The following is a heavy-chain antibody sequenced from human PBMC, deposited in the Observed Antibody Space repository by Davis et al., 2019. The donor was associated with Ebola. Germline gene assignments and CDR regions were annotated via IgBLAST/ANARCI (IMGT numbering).Heavy chain of an antibody. CDR2: IYSGGST. D-gene: IGHD1-26*01. Sequence: PGGSLRLSCAASGFTVSSNYMSWVRQAPGKGLEWVSVIYSGGSTYYADSVKGRFTISRDNSKNTLYLQMNSLRAEDTAVYYCTKDGRIVGAITYYYYMDVWGQGTTVTVSS. V-gene: IGHV3-53*01. CDR3: TKDGRIVGAITYYYYMDV. J-gene: IGHJ6*03. CDR1: GFTVSSNY.